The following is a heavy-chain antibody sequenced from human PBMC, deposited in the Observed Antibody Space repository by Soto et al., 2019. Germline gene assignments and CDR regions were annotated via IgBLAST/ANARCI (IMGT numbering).Heavy chain of an antibody. CDR3: SAEYVDIVFHDDY. Sequence: GGSLRLSCSPSGFTFGDYAMSWVRQAPGKGLEWVGRIKSKTDGGTTDYAAPVKGRFTISRDDSKNTLYLQMNSLKTEDTAVYYCSAEYVDIVFHDDYWGQGTLVTVSS. D-gene: IGHD5-12*01. J-gene: IGHJ4*02. CDR2: IKSKTDGGTT. V-gene: IGHV3-15*01. CDR1: GFTFGDYA.